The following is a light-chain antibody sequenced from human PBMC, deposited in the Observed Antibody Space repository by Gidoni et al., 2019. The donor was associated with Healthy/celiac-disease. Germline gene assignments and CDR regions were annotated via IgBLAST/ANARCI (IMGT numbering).Light chain of an antibody. Sequence: EIVLTQSPGTLSLSPGERATLSCRARPSVSSSYLAWYPQKPGQAPRLLIYGASSRATGIPDRLSCSGSGTDFTLTISRLEPEDFAVYYCQQYGSSPRITFGPGTKVDIK. CDR3: QQYGSSPRIT. J-gene: IGKJ3*01. V-gene: IGKV3-20*01. CDR1: PSVSSSY. CDR2: GAS.